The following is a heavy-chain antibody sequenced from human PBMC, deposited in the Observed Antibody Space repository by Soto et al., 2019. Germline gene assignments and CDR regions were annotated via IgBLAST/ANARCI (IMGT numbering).Heavy chain of an antibody. V-gene: IGHV4-4*02. Sequence: PSETLSLTCAVSGDSINSNYCWSWIRQPPGKGLEWIGYIYHSGSTYYNPSLKSRVTISVDRSKNQFSLKLSSVTAADTAVYYCARVPSPWGQGTLVTVSS. CDR1: GDSINSNYC. CDR2: IYHSGST. J-gene: IGHJ5*02. CDR3: ARVPSP.